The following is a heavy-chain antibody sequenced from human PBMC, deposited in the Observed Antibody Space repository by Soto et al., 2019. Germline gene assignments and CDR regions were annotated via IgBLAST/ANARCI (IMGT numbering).Heavy chain of an antibody. Sequence: EVQLVESGGGLVKPGGSLRLSCAASGFTFSNAWMSWVRQAPGKGLEWVGRIKSKTDGGTTDYAAPVKGRFTISRDDSKNKLYLQMNSLKTEDTAVYYCTTDHSGYYDFWSGYYREDYYYGMDVWGQGTTVTVSS. CDR1: GFTFSNAW. V-gene: IGHV3-15*01. CDR2: IKSKTDGGTT. J-gene: IGHJ6*02. D-gene: IGHD3-3*01. CDR3: TTDHSGYYDFWSGYYREDYYYGMDV.